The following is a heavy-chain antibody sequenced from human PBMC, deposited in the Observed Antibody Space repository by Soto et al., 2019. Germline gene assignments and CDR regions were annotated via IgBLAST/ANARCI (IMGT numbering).Heavy chain of an antibody. CDR2: IYYSGNT. CDR1: CGSISSYY. D-gene: IGHD3-10*01. Sequence: SETLSLTCTVSCGSISSYYWSWIRQPPGKGLEWIGYIYYSGNTNYNPSLKSRVTISVDTSRNQFSLKLSSVTAADTAVYYCARDSPWLYFDYWGQGTLVTVSS. V-gene: IGHV4-59*01. J-gene: IGHJ4*02. CDR3: ARDSPWLYFDY.